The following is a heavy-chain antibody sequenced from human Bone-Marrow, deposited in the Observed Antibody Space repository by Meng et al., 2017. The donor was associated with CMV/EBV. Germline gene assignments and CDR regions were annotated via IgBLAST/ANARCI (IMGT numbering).Heavy chain of an antibody. CDR2: IIPILGIA. Sequence: SVKVSCKASGGTFSSYTISWVRQAPGQGLEWMGRIIPILGIANYAQKFQGRVTITADKSTSTAYMELSSLRSEDTALYYCAKDLITIFGVVIMGGGMDVWGQGTTVTVSS. CDR1: GGTFSSYT. J-gene: IGHJ6*02. D-gene: IGHD3-3*01. V-gene: IGHV1-69*04. CDR3: AKDLITIFGVVIMGGGMDV.